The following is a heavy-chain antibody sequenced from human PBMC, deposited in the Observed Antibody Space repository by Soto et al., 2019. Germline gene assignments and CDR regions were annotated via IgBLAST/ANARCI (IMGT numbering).Heavy chain of an antibody. CDR3: GRESGETWDYEAS. CDR2: LNTYGNT. J-gene: IGHJ5*02. CDR1: GGSISSYR. Sequence: GTLSLTCTVSGGSISSYRWSWIRQPAGKGLEWIGRLNTYGNTHYNPSLKSRVTVSVDTSRNQFFLTLRSVTAADSAVYHCGRESGETWDYEASWGQGTPVTVSS. D-gene: IGHD1-7*01. V-gene: IGHV4-4*07.